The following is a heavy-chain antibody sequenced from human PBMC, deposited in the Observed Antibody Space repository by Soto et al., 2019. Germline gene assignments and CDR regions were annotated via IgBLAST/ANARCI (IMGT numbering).Heavy chain of an antibody. V-gene: IGHV4-61*08. CDR3: AATPRY. Sequence: SETLSLTCTVSGGSISSGGYYWNWIRQHPGKGLEWIGYMYFRGSTNYNTSLKSRVTISVDTSKNQFSLKLSSVTAADTAVYYCAATPRYWGQGRLVTVSS. D-gene: IGHD1-26*01. CDR2: MYFRGST. CDR1: GGSISSGGYY. J-gene: IGHJ4*02.